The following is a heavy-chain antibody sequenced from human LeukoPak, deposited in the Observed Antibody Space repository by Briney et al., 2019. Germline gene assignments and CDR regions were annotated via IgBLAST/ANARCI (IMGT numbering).Heavy chain of an antibody. Sequence: PGGSLRLSCAASGFTFSSYGMHWVRQAPVKGLEWVAFIRYDGSNKYYADSVKGRFTISRDNSKNTLYLQMNSLRAEDTAVYYCAIDELLEVSETPFDAFDIWGQGTMVTVSS. J-gene: IGHJ3*02. CDR2: IRYDGSNK. V-gene: IGHV3-30*02. D-gene: IGHD3-3*01. CDR3: AIDELLEVSETPFDAFDI. CDR1: GFTFSSYG.